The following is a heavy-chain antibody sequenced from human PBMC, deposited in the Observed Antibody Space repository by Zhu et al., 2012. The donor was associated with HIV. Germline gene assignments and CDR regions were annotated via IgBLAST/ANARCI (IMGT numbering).Heavy chain of an antibody. CDR2: IYYSGST. CDR3: ARHRSSWALDV. V-gene: IGHV4-39*07. J-gene: IGHJ6*02. Sequence: QVQLQESGPGLVKPSETLSLTCTVSGGSISSSSYYWGWIRQPPGKGLEWIGSIYYSGSTYYNPSLKSRVTISVDTSKNQFSLKLSSVTAADTAVYYCARHRSSWALDVWGQGTTVTVSS. CDR1: GGSISSSSYY. D-gene: IGHD6-13*01.